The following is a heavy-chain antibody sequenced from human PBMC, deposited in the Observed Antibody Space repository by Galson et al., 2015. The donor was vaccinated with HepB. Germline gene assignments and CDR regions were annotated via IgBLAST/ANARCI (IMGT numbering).Heavy chain of an antibody. D-gene: IGHD3-3*01. CDR2: IYPGDSDS. V-gene: IGHV5-51*01. CDR1: GYSFTAWW. CDR3: ARTYDLWSDPNGMDV. J-gene: IGHJ6*02. Sequence: QSGAEVKKPGESLRISCKASGYSFTAWWIGWARQMPGKGLEWMGIIYPGDSDSRYGPSFQGRVTMSVDKSTSTAYLQWSSLKASDTGIYYCARTYDLWSDPNGMDVWGQGTTVIVSS.